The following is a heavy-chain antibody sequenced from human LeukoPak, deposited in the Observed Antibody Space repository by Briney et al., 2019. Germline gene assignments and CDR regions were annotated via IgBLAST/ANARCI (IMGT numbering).Heavy chain of an antibody. CDR2: INHSGST. V-gene: IGHV4-34*01. CDR1: GGSFSGYY. J-gene: IGHJ5*01. CDR3: TRDRWLDF. Sequence: SSETLSLTCAVYGGSFSGYYWSWIRQPPGKGLEWIGEINHSGSTNYKPSLRSRVTISIDTSKNQFSLRLTSVTAADTAVYYCTRDRWLDFWGQGTLVTVSS.